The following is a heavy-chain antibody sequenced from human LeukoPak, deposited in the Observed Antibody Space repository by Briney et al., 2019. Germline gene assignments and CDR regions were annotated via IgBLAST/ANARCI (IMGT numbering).Heavy chain of an antibody. J-gene: IGHJ4*02. CDR2: IISSSSYI. Sequence: GGSLRLSCAASGFTFSSYSMNWVRQAPGKGLEWVSSIISSSSYIYYADSVKGRFTISRDNAKNSLYLHMNSLRAEDTAVYYCARDSYYYDSSGYYYFDYWGQGTLVTVSS. CDR3: ARDSYYYDSSGYYYFDY. V-gene: IGHV3-21*01. D-gene: IGHD3-22*01. CDR1: GFTFSSYS.